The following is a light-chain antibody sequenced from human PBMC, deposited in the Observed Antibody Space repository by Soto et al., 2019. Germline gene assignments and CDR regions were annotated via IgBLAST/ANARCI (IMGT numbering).Light chain of an antibody. J-gene: IGKJ1*01. V-gene: IGKV3-15*01. CDR3: QQYNNWPRT. CDR1: QSVRSS. Sequence: DIVLSQSPGTLSLSTGERATLSCRASQSVRSSLAWYQQRPGQAPRLLIYAASTRATGIPARFSGSGSGTEFTLIIDSLQSEDFAVYYCQQYNNWPRTFGQGTKVDVK. CDR2: AAS.